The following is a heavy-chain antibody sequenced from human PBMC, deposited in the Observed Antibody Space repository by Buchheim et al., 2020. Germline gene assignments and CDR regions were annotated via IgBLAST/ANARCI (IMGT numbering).Heavy chain of an antibody. V-gene: IGHV3-33*01. CDR2: IWYDGSNK. Sequence: QVQLVESGGGVVQPGRSLRLSCAASGFTFSSYGMHWVRQAPGKGLEWVAVIWYDGSNKYYADSVKGRFTISRDNSKNTLYLQMNSLRAEDTAVYYCARALYGDYLHGMDVWGQGTT. D-gene: IGHD4-17*01. CDR1: GFTFSSYG. CDR3: ARALYGDYLHGMDV. J-gene: IGHJ6*02.